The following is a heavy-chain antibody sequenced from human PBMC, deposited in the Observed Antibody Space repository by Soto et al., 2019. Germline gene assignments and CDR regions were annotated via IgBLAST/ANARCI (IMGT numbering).Heavy chain of an antibody. D-gene: IGHD5-18*01. CDR2: IYSGGST. CDR1: GFTVSSNY. J-gene: IGHJ4*02. V-gene: IGHV3-53*01. Sequence: EVQLVESGGGLIQPGGSLRLSCAASGFTVSSNYMSWVRQAPGKGLEWVSVIYSGGSTYDADSVKGRFTISRDNSKNSLYLQMNSLRAEDTAVYYCARGSYGRTTATFDYWGQGTLVTVSS. CDR3: ARGSYGRTTATFDY.